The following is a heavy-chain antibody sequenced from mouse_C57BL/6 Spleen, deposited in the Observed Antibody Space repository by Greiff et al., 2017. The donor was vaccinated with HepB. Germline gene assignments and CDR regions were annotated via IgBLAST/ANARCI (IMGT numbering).Heavy chain of an antibody. CDR1: GFTFSSYA. Sequence: EVQRVESGEGLVKPGGSLKLSCAASGFTFSSYAMSWVRQTPEKRLEWVAYISSGGDYIYYADTVKGRFTISRDNARNTLYLQMSSLKSEDTAMYYCTRDPVATRYAMDYWGQGTSVTVSS. D-gene: IGHD1-1*01. J-gene: IGHJ4*01. CDR2: ISSGGDYI. V-gene: IGHV5-9-1*02. CDR3: TRDPVATRYAMDY.